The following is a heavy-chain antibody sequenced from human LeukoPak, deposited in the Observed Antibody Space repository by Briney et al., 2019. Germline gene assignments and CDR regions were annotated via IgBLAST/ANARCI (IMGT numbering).Heavy chain of an antibody. V-gene: IGHV3-74*01. D-gene: IGHD6-13*01. CDR1: GFTFSNYW. CDR2: LSSDGRDP. CDR3: ARGVYEEDVND. Sequence: GGSLTLSCAASGFTFSNYWLHWVRRAPGKGLVWVSRLSSDGRDPSYADSVKGRFTISRDNAKDTLYMQMNSLRAEDTAVYFCARGVYEEDVNDWGQGTLVTVSS. J-gene: IGHJ4*02.